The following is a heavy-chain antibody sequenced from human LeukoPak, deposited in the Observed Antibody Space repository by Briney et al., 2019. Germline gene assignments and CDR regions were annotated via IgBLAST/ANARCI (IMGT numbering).Heavy chain of an antibody. D-gene: IGHD5-24*01. Sequence: ASVKVSCKASGYTFTGYYMHWVRQAPGQGLEWMGWINPNSGGTNYAQKFQGRVTMTRDTSISTAYMELSRLRSDDTAVYYCARGGGDGYKPCYYYYYMDVWGKGTTVTISS. CDR1: GYTFTGYY. CDR3: ARGGGDGYKPCYYYYYMDV. V-gene: IGHV1-2*02. J-gene: IGHJ6*03. CDR2: INPNSGGT.